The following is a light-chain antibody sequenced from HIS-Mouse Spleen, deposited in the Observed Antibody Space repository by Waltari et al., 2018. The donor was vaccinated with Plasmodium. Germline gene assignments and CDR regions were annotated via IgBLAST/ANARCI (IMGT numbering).Light chain of an antibody. CDR2: EDS. Sequence: SYELTQPPSVSVSPGQTARITCSGDALPKKYAYWYQQKSGQAPVLVIYEDSKRPYGIPDRVCGASSGTMVTWTISGAHVEDEADYYCYSTDSSGNHRVFGGGTKLTVL. CDR1: ALPKKY. CDR3: YSTDSSGNHRV. J-gene: IGLJ3*02. V-gene: IGLV3-10*01.